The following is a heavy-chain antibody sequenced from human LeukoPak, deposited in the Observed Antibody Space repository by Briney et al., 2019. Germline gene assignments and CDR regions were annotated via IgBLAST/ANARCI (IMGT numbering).Heavy chain of an antibody. V-gene: IGHV1-69*01. D-gene: IGHD2-15*01. J-gene: IGHJ4*02. Sequence: PVKVSCKASGGTFSSYAISWVRQAPGQGLEWMGGIIPIFGTANYAQKFQGRVTITADESTSTAYMELSSLRSEDTAVYYCARDTYCSGDSCYSYYFDYWGQGTLVTVSS. CDR2: IIPIFGTA. CDR3: ARDTYCSGDSCYSYYFDY. CDR1: GGTFSSYA.